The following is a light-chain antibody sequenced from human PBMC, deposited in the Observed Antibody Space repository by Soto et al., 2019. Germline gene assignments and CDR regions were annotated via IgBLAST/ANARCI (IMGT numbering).Light chain of an antibody. Sequence: QSVLAQPPSVCRSPGRKGTISCTGSSPNSGADYDVHWYQQYPGTCPKLLIYGNTSRPSGVPDRFSGSKSGTSASLAITGLQAEDEADYYCQSFDISLSGYVFGTGTKGTVL. CDR1: SPNSGADYD. V-gene: IGLV1-40*01. CDR2: GNT. J-gene: IGLJ1*01. CDR3: QSFDISLSGYV.